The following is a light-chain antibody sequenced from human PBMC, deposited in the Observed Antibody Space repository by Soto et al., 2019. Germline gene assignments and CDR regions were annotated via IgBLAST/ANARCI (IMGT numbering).Light chain of an antibody. J-gene: IGKJ1*01. CDR3: QHYNSYSEA. CDR1: QSISSY. V-gene: IGKV1-39*01. CDR2: AAS. Sequence: DIQMTQSPSSLSASVGDRVTITCRASQSISSYLNWYQQKPGKAPNLLIFAASTLQSGVPSRFRGSGSGTEFTLTISSLQPDDFATYYCQHYNSYSEAFGQGTKVDIK.